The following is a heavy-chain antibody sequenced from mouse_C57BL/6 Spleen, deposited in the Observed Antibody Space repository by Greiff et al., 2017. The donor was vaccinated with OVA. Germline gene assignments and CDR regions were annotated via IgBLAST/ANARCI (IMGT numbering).Heavy chain of an antibody. J-gene: IGHJ2*01. D-gene: IGHD2-4*01. CDR2: INPSNGGT. CDR1: GYTFTSYW. V-gene: IGHV1-53*01. CDR3: ARRGIYDYDEYYFDY. Sequence: QVQLQQPGTELVKPGASVKLSCKASGYTFTSYWMHWVKQRPGQGLEWIGNINPSNGGTNYNEKFKSKATLTVDKSSSTAYMQLSSLTSEDSTVYYCARRGIYDYDEYYFDYWGQGTTLTVSS.